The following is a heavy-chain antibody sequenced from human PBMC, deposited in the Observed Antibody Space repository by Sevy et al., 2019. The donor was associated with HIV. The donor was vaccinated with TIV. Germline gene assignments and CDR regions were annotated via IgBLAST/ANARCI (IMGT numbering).Heavy chain of an antibody. V-gene: IGHV1-18*01. J-gene: IGHJ6*02. CDR2: ISAYNGNT. D-gene: IGHD2-2*02. Sequence: ASVKVSCKASGYTFTSYGISWVRQAPGQGLEWMGWISAYNGNTNYAQKLQGRVTMTTDTSTRTAYMELRSLRSDDTAVYYCARVGYCSSTSCYTLISYYYYYGMDVWGQGTTVTVSS. CDR1: GYTFTSYG. CDR3: ARVGYCSSTSCYTLISYYYYYGMDV.